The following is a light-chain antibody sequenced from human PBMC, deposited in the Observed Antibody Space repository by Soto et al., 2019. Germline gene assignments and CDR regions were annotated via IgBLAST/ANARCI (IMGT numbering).Light chain of an antibody. CDR2: GNI. CDR1: SSNIGAGYD. CDR3: SSHTSISTWV. J-gene: IGLJ3*02. Sequence: QSVLTQPPSVSGAPGQRVTISCTGRSSNIGAGYDVHWYQQLPGTSPKLLIYGNINRHSGVPDRCSGSKSGTSASLAITGLQAEDAADYFCSSHTSISTWVFGVWPKVTVL. V-gene: IGLV1-40*01.